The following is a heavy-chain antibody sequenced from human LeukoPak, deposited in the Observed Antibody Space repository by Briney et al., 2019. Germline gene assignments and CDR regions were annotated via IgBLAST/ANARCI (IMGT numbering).Heavy chain of an antibody. CDR2: INHSGRT. V-gene: IGHV4-34*01. CDR1: GGSFNEYY. Sequence: SETLSLTCGVNGGSFNEYYWSWIRQPPGEGLGWIGEINHSGRTSSNSSLKSRVTISVDTSRNQFSLELSSVTAADTAVYYCARGTRRGYYYHMDVWDKGTTVTVSS. J-gene: IGHJ6*03. CDR3: ARGTRRGYYYHMDV.